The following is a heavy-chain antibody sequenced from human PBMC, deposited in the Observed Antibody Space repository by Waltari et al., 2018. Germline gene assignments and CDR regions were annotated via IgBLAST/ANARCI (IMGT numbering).Heavy chain of an antibody. D-gene: IGHD1-26*01. CDR1: GGSTSTYY. V-gene: IGHV4-59*01. J-gene: IGHJ6*03. Sequence: QVQLQESGPGLVKPSETLSLTCTVSGGSTSTYYWSWVRQSPGKGLEWIGYIQYSGSGVYNPALRSRVAISLDTPNNQFSLRLRSVTAADAAIYYCARADTSTSYFYYYMDVWGKGTTVTVSS. CDR3: ARADTSTSYFYYYMDV. CDR2: IQYSGSG.